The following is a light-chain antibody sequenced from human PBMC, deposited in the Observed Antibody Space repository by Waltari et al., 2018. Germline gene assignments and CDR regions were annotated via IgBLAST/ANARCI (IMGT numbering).Light chain of an antibody. J-gene: IGKJ3*01. CDR2: KTS. CDR1: QTAAANY. V-gene: IGKV3-20*01. Sequence: EFVLTQSPGTLSLSPGETATLSCRASQTAAANYLSWYQQKPGQAPRLLIYKTSNRATGIPDRFICSGSGTDFTLTISRLEPEDSAVYYCHQYGVTPLFTFGPGTKVYIK. CDR3: HQYGVTPLFT.